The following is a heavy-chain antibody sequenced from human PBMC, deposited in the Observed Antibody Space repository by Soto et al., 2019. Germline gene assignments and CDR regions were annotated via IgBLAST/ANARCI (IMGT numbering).Heavy chain of an antibody. CDR1: GYSFTSYW. CDR2: IYPGDSDT. D-gene: IGHD3-9*01. J-gene: IGHJ4*02. Sequence: GESLKISCKGSGYSFTSYWIGWVRQMPGKGLEWMGIIYPGDSDTRYSPSFQGQVTISADKSISTAYLQWSSLKASDTAMYYCARRSSRRNVLRYFDWLSRGLEDYWGQGTLVTVSS. V-gene: IGHV5-51*01. CDR3: ARRSSRRNVLRYFDWLSRGLEDY.